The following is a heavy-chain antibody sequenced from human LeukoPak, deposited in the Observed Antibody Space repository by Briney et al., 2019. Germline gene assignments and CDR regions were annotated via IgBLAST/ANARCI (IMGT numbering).Heavy chain of an antibody. D-gene: IGHD6-19*01. J-gene: IGHJ4*02. CDR1: GYTLTELS. Sequence: ASVKVSCKVSGYTLTELSMHWVRQAPGKGLEWMGGFDPEDGETIYAQKFQGRVTMTEDTSTDTAYMGLSSLRSEDTAVYYCATVQYSSGWHRGFDYWGQGTLVTVSS. CDR2: FDPEDGET. CDR3: ATVQYSSGWHRGFDY. V-gene: IGHV1-24*01.